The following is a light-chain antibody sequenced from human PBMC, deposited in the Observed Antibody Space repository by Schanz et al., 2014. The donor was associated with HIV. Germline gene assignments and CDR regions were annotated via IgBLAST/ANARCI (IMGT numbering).Light chain of an antibody. CDR3: AAWDVNLNGPV. CDR1: SSNIGSNT. J-gene: IGLJ2*01. CDR2: RNN. V-gene: IGLV1-44*01. Sequence: QSVLTQSPSASGTPGQRVTISCSGSSSNIGSNTVNWYQQLPGTAPKLLIYRNNQRPSGVPDRFSGSKSGTSASLAISGLQSEDEADYYCAAWDVNLNGPVFGGGTKLTVL.